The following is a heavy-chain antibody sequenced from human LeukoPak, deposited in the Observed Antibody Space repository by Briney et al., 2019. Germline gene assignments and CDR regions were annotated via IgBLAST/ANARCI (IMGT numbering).Heavy chain of an antibody. CDR3: ARRPPNPVVDY. CDR1: GYSFTSYC. J-gene: IGHJ4*02. Sequence: GESLKISCKASGYSFTSYCISWVRQLPGKGLEWMGIIYPGDSDTRYSPSFQGQVTISADKSISTAYLQWSSLKASDTAMYYWARRPPNPVVDYWGQGTLVTVSS. V-gene: IGHV5-51*01. CDR2: IYPGDSDT.